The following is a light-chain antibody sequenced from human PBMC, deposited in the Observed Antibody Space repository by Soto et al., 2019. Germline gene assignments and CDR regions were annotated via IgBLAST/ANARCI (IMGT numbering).Light chain of an antibody. CDR1: NIGSKS. V-gene: IGLV3-21*04. Sequence: SYELTQPPSVSVAPGKTARITCGGNNIGSKSVHWYQQKPGQAPVLVIYYDSDRPSGIPERFSGSNSGNTATLTISSVEAGDEADYYCQVWDSSSDHVVFGGGTTLTVL. J-gene: IGLJ2*01. CDR3: QVWDSSSDHVV. CDR2: YDS.